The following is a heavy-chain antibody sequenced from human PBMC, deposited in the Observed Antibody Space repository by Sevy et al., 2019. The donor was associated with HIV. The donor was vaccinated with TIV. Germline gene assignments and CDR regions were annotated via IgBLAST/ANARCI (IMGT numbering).Heavy chain of an antibody. CDR1: GFTFSDSW. Sequence: GGSLRLSCVASGFTFSDSWMIRVRQAPWKGLERIAFINEDGGRLGYVDSVRGRFTISRENIKNSLYLQMNNLRAEDTALYFCARDRAYSAVDYWGQGALVTVSS. V-gene: IGHV3-7*01. CDR3: ARDRAYSAVDY. D-gene: IGHD5-18*01. J-gene: IGHJ4*02. CDR2: INEDGGRL.